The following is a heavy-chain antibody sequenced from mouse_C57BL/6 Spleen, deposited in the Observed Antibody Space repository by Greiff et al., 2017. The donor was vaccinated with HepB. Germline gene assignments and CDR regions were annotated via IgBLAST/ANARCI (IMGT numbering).Heavy chain of an antibody. J-gene: IGHJ4*01. D-gene: IGHD1-1*01. CDR1: GYTFTSYW. V-gene: IGHV1-50*01. CDR2: IDPSDSYT. Sequence: QVQLQQPGAELVKPGASVKLSCKASGYTFTSYWMQWVKQRPGQGLEWIGEIDPSDSYTNYNQKFKGKATLTVDTSSSTAYMQLSSLTSEDSAVYYCARRAVVAPYAMDYWGQGTSVTVSS. CDR3: ARRAVVAPYAMDY.